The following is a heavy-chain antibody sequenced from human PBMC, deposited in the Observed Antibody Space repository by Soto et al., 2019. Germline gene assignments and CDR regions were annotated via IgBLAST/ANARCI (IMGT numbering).Heavy chain of an antibody. CDR2: ISANNGNT. CDR1: GYAFTTYG. V-gene: IGHV1-18*01. D-gene: IGHD6-6*01. CDR3: ARGRDGDY. Sequence: QVHLVQSGAEVKKPGASVKVSCKGSGYAFTTYGITGVRQAPGKGLEWMGWISANNGNTNYAQKLQGRVTVSRDTSTSTAYMELRSLRSDDTAVYYCARGRDGDYRGQGALVTVSS. J-gene: IGHJ4*02.